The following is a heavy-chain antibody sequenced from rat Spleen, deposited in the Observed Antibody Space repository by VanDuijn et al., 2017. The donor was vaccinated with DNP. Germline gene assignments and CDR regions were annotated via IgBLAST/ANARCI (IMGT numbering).Heavy chain of an antibody. CDR3: AKRHGYYHVFDY. CDR2: ISYDGSST. V-gene: IGHV5-7*01. D-gene: IGHD1-12*03. Sequence: EVQLVESGGGLVQPGGSMKLSCAASGFTFSDYNMAWVRQAPKKGLEWVATISYDGSSTYYRDSVKGRFTISRDNAENTVYLQMNSLRSEDTATYYCAKRHGYYHVFDYWGQGVMVTVSS. CDR1: GFTFSDYN. J-gene: IGHJ2*01.